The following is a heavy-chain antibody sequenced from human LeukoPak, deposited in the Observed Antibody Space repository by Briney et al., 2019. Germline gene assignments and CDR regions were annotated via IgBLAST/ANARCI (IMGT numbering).Heavy chain of an antibody. CDR2: ISYDGSNE. V-gene: IGHV3-30*18. CDR3: AKQLGYCSDGSCYFPY. D-gene: IGHD2-15*01. J-gene: IGHJ4*02. Sequence: GRSLRLSCAASGFTFSTYGMHWVRQAPGKGLEWVAVISYDGSNEYYADSVKGRFTISRDNSKSTLCLQMNSLRAEDTAVYYCAKQLGYCSDGSCYFPYWGQGTLVTVSS. CDR1: GFTFSTYG.